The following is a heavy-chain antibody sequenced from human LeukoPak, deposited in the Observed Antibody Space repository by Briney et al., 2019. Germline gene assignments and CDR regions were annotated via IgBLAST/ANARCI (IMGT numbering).Heavy chain of an antibody. J-gene: IGHJ5*02. CDR2: ISSSSSYI. V-gene: IGHV3-21*01. CDR3: ARAGYSGSYPVSWFDP. CDR1: GFTFSNYS. D-gene: IGHD1-26*01. Sequence: GGSLRLSCAASGFTFSNYSMNWVRQAPGKGLEWVSSISSSSSYIYYADSVKGRFTISRDNAKNSLYLQMNSLRAEDTAVYYCARAGYSGSYPVSWFDPWGQGTLVTVSS.